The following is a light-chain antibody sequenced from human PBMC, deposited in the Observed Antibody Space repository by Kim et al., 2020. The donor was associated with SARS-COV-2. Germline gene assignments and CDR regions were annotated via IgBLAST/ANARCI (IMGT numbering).Light chain of an antibody. CDR1: QSESSY. J-gene: IGKJ4*01. CDR3: QQRSNWLT. V-gene: IGKV3-11*01. CDR2: DAS. Sequence: LALWPRRRATLPCRASQSESSYLAWYQPKPGPAARLLRYDASRRAPRSPAKFRGGGDGTHFTLTISRLEPEDFAVYYGQQRSNWLTFGRGTKVEI.